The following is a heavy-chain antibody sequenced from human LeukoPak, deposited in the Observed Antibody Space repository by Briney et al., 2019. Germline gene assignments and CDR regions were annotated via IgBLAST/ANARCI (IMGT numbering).Heavy chain of an antibody. J-gene: IGHJ4*02. CDR1: GGTFSSYA. CDR2: IIPIYGTP. D-gene: IGHD3-10*01. Sequence: ASVKVSCKASGGTFSSYAISWVRQAPGQGLEWMGGIIPIYGTPNYAQKFQGRVTITADESTSTAYMELSSLRSEDTAVYYCATATMVRDVHFDYWGQGTLVTVSS. CDR3: ATATMVRDVHFDY. V-gene: IGHV1-69*13.